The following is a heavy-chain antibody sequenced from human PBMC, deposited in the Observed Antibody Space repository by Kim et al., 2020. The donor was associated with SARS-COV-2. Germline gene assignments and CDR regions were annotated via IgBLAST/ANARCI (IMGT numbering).Heavy chain of an antibody. J-gene: IGHJ4*02. Sequence: GGSLRLSCAASGFTFSSNAMSWVRQAPGKGLEWVSGIIDSGGTYYADSVKGRFTISRDNSKNRLYLQMNSLRAEDTAVYYCAKDHGYSGSYLEYWGQGTLVTVSS. D-gene: IGHD1-26*01. CDR3: AKDHGYSGSYLEY. V-gene: IGHV3-23*01. CDR2: IIDSGGT. CDR1: GFTFSSNA.